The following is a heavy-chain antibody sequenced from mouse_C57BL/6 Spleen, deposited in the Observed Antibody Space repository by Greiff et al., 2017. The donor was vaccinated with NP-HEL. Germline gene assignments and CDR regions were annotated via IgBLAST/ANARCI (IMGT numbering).Heavy chain of an antibody. CDR2: IDPEDGDT. CDR1: GFNIKDYY. V-gene: IGHV14-1*01. Sequence: DVKLVESGAELVRPGASVKLSCTASGFNIKDYYMHWVKQRPEQGLEWIGRIDPEDGDTEYAPKFQGKATMTADTSSNTAYLQLSSLTSEDTAVYYCTHYDYDVGYAMDYWGQGTSVTVSS. J-gene: IGHJ4*01. D-gene: IGHD2-4*01. CDR3: THYDYDVGYAMDY.